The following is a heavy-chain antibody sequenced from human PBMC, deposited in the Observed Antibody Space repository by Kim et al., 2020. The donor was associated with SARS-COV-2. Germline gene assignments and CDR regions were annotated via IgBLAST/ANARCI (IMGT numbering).Heavy chain of an antibody. CDR1: GFTLSGSA. V-gene: IGHV3-73*01. CDR2: IRSKSNNYAT. CDR3: VVPLDDI. J-gene: IGHJ3*02. Sequence: GGSLRLSCAASGFTLSGSAMHWVRQASGKGLEWVGRIRSKSNNYATEYAASVKGRFTVSRDDSKNTAYLQMNSLKTEDTAVYYCVVPLDDIWGQGTMVTVSS. D-gene: IGHD2-21*01.